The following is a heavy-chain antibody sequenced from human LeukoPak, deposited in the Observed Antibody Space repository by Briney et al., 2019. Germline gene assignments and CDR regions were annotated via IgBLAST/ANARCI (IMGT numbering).Heavy chain of an antibody. CDR1: GFTFSSYS. V-gene: IGHV3-21*01. Sequence: GGSLRLSCASSGFTFSSYSMNWVRQAPGKGLEWVSSISSSSSYIYHADSVKGRFTLSRNNAENSLYLQMNRLRAEDTAGYHCARGGVVGATKIDYWGQGTLVSVPS. CDR3: ARGGVVGATKIDY. CDR2: ISSSSSYI. J-gene: IGHJ4*02. D-gene: IGHD1-26*01.